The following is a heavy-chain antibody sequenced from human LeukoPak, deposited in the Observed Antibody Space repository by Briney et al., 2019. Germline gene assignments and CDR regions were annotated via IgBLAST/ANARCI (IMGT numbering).Heavy chain of an antibody. CDR3: ARGYYGCSFDY. D-gene: IGHD3-10*01. CDR1: GFTFSSYS. CDR2: ISSSSSYI. V-gene: IGHV3-21*01. J-gene: IGHJ4*02. Sequence: GGSLRLSCAASGFTFSSYSMNGVRKAPGKGLEWSSSISSSSSYIYYADSLKGGFTFSRDNAKNSLYLQMNSMRAEDTAVYYCARGYYGCSFDYWGQGTLVTVSS.